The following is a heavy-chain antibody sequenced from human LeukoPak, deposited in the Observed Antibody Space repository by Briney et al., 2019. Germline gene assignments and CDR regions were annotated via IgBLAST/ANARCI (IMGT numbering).Heavy chain of an antibody. Sequence: GGSLRLSCAASGLTFSSYAMSWVRQAPGKGLEGVSAISGSGGSTYYADSVKGRFTISRDNSKNTLYLQMNSLRAEDTAVYYCAKDSSGWYVRYGYDYWGQGTLVTVSS. CDR1: GLTFSSYA. J-gene: IGHJ4*02. V-gene: IGHV3-23*01. CDR3: AKDSSGWYVRYGYDY. CDR2: ISGSGGST. D-gene: IGHD6-19*01.